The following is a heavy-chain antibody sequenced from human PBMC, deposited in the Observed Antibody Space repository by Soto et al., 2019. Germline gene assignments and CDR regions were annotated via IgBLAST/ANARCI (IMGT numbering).Heavy chain of an antibody. J-gene: IGHJ4*02. CDR3: ARLVGAYDSYFDH. CDR2: IYPGDSET. CDR1: GYDFARTW. D-gene: IGHD5-12*01. V-gene: IGHV5-51*01. Sequence: GESLKISCKASGYDFARTWIGWVRQLPGKGLDWLGIIYPGDSETRYSPSFRGQVTSSVDMSISTAYLQWSSLKTSDIAIYYCARLVGAYDSYFDHWGQGTRVTVSS.